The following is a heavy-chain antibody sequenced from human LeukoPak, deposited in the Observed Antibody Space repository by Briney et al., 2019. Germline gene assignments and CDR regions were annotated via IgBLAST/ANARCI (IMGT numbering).Heavy chain of an antibody. V-gene: IGHV4-59*01. D-gene: IGHD5-12*01. CDR1: GGSISSYY. J-gene: IGHJ4*02. CDR2: IYYSGST. CDR3: ASDSSGYDPHYFDY. Sequence: PSETLSLTCTVSGGSISSYYWSWIRQPPGKGLEWIGYIYYSGSTNYNPSLKSRVTISVDTSKNQFSPKLSSVTAADTAVYYCASDSSGYDPHYFDYWGQGTLVTVSS.